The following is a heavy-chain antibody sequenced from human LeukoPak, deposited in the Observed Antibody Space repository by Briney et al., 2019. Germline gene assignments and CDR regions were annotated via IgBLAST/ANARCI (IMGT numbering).Heavy chain of an antibody. V-gene: IGHV1-8*01. D-gene: IGHD3-22*01. J-gene: IGHJ6*03. CDR1: GYTFTSYD. Sequence: ASVKVSCKASGYTFTSYDINWVRLATGQGLEWMGWMNPNSGNTGYAQKFQGRVTMTRNTSISTAYMELSSLRSEDTAVYYCARVPDYYDSSGYYMDVWGKGTTVTVSS. CDR3: ARVPDYYDSSGYYMDV. CDR2: MNPNSGNT.